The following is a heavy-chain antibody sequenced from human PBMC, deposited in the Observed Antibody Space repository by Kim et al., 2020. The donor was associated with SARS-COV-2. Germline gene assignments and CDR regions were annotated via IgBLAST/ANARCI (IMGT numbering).Heavy chain of an antibody. Sequence: GGSLRLSCSVSGFTFSTSAMHWVRQAPGKGLEYASGISSTGGSTYYADSVKGRFIISRDNSKNTLSLQMSSLRAEDTGVYYSVKVGKLVPFGWGQGTLVTVSS. CDR2: ISSTGGST. J-gene: IGHJ4*02. CDR3: VKVGKLVPFG. CDR1: GFTFSTSA. V-gene: IGHV3-64D*06. D-gene: IGHD6-6*01.